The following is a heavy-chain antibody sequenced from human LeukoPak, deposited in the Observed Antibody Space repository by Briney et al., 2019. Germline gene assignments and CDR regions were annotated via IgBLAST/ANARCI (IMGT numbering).Heavy chain of an antibody. CDR2: IYYSGST. Sequence: SETLSLTCTVSGGSISSYYWSWIRQPPGKGLEWIGYIYYSGSTNYNPSLKSRVTISVDTSKNQFSLKLSSVTAADTAVYYCARLAAAGTSEAAFDIWGQGTMVTVSS. CDR1: GGSISSYY. V-gene: IGHV4-59*08. J-gene: IGHJ3*02. D-gene: IGHD6-13*01. CDR3: ARLAAAGTSEAAFDI.